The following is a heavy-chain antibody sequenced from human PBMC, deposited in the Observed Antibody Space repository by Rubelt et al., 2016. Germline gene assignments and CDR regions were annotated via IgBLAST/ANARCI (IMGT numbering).Heavy chain of an antibody. CDR1: GGSFSGYY. D-gene: IGHD6-13*01. Sequence: QVQLQQWGAGLLKPSETLSLTCAVYGGSFSGYYWSWIRQPPGKGLEWIGEINHSGSTNYNPSLKSRVTISVDTSKNQFPRKLVAGTAAETAVYYWAGGNGSPPLDYWGQGTLVTVSS. CDR3: AGGNGSPPLDY. V-gene: IGHV4-34*01. CDR2: INHSGST. J-gene: IGHJ4*02.